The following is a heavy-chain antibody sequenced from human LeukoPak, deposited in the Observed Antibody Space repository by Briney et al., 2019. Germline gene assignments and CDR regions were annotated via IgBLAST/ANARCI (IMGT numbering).Heavy chain of an antibody. CDR2: IYTSGST. CDR3: ARDLMVRGYGRWFDP. V-gene: IGHV4-4*07. D-gene: IGHD3-10*01. Sequence: PSETLSLTYTVSGGSISSYYWSWIRQPAGKGLEWIGRIYTSGSTNYNPSLKSRVTMSVDTSKNQFSLKLSSVTAADTAVYYCARDLMVRGYGRWFDPWGQGTLVTVSS. CDR1: GGSISSYY. J-gene: IGHJ5*02.